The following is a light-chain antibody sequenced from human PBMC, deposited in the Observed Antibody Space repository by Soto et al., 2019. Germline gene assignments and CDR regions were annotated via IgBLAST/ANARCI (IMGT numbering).Light chain of an antibody. CDR1: QTISGW. CDR3: QQYGTSPLT. J-gene: IGKJ4*01. V-gene: IGKV1-5*01. CDR2: DAS. Sequence: DILLTQSPSTLSASVGDTVTITCRASQTISGWLAWYQQRPGKAPNLLIFDASTLESGVPSRFSGSGSGTDFTLTIRRLEPEDFAVYFCQQYGTSPLTFGGGTKVDIK.